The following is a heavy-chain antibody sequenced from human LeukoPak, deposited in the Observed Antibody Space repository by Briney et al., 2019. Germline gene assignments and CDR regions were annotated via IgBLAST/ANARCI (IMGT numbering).Heavy chain of an antibody. CDR3: ARSDGYGLVGI. J-gene: IGHJ3*02. CDR2: IYSSGST. D-gene: IGHD3-10*01. Sequence: PSETLSLTCSVSGASISSGSNYWGWIRQPPGKTLDWIGSIYSSGSTYYNPSLKRRVIIIIDTPKNHFSLTLSSVSAADTAVYYCARSDGYGLVGIWGQGTMVTVSS. CDR1: GASISSGSNY. V-gene: IGHV4-39*07.